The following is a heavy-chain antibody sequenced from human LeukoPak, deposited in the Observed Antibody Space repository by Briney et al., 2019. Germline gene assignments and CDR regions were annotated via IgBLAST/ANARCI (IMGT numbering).Heavy chain of an antibody. V-gene: IGHV1-46*01. CDR3: ARSVVVPGYYYYYYMDV. Sequence: GASVKVSCKASGYTFTSYYMHWVRQAPGQGLEWMGIINPSGGSTSYAQKFQGRVTMTRDMSTSTVYMELSSLRSEDTAVYYCARSVVVPGYYYYYYMDVWGKGTTVTVSS. J-gene: IGHJ6*03. D-gene: IGHD2-2*01. CDR2: INPSGGST. CDR1: GYTFTSYY.